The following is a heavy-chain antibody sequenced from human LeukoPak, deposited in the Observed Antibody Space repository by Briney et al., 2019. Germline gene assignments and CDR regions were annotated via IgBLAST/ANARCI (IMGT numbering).Heavy chain of an antibody. CDR3: GRGRFSSSWYSTSFDP. CDR2: MNPNSGNT. Sequence: GASVTVSCTASGYTFTSYDINRVRQATGQGLEWMGWMNPNSGNTGYAQKFQGRVTITRNTSISTAYMELSSLRSEDTAVYNCGRGRFSSSWYSTSFDPWGQGTLVTVSS. D-gene: IGHD6-13*01. CDR1: GYTFTSYD. J-gene: IGHJ5*02. V-gene: IGHV1-8*03.